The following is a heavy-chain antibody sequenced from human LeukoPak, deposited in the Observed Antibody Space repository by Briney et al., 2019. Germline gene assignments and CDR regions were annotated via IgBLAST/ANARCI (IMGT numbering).Heavy chain of an antibody. CDR1: GFTFSNYW. D-gene: IGHD3/OR15-3a*01. V-gene: IGHV3-7*03. CDR3: ARDQYDTWSRRGNFDS. Sequence: GGSLRLSCAASGFTFSNYWMGWVRQAPGKGLEWVANIKLDGSEKNYVDSVKGRFTISRDNTKNSLYLQMNSLRAEDTAVFYCARDQYDTWSRRGNFDSWGQGTLVSVSS. J-gene: IGHJ4*02. CDR2: IKLDGSEK.